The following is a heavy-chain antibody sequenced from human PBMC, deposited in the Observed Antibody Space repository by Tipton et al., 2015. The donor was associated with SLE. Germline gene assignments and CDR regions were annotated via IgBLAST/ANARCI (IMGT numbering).Heavy chain of an antibody. CDR2: VHNSGSS. CDR3: VRYMTKVTPYNYYGLDV. V-gene: IGHV4-59*08. Sequence: TLSLTCTVSGGSISTYYWSWIRQPPGKGLEWIGYVHNSGSSNYNPSLKSRVTFSVDTSKNQVSLKLTSVTAADTALYYCVRYMTKVTPYNYYGLDVWGQGTTVTVS. CDR1: GGSISTYY. J-gene: IGHJ6*02. D-gene: IGHD4-17*01.